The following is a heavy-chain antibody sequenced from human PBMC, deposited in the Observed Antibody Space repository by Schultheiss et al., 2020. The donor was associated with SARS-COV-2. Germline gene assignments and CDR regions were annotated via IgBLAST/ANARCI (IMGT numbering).Heavy chain of an antibody. CDR3: ARLGPCSGGSCYPAYGMDV. V-gene: IGHV4-59*08. Sequence: SETLSLTCTVSGGSISYYYWGWIRQPPGKGLEWIGYMYYSGRTNYNPSLKSRVTILVDTSKNQFSLRLASVTAADTAVYYCARLGPCSGGSCYPAYGMDVWGQGTTVTVSS. D-gene: IGHD2-15*01. CDR1: GGSISYYY. J-gene: IGHJ6*02. CDR2: MYYSGRT.